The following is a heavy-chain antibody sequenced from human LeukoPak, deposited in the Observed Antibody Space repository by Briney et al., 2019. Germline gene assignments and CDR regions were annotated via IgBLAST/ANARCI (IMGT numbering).Heavy chain of an antibody. Sequence: GGSLRLSCAASGXTFSSFAMSWLRQAPGKGLEWVSGISASASGTYYADSVKGRFTISRDKSKNTLFLQMNSLRADDTALYYCARGPDAWPSHFDNWGQGTLVTVSS. CDR3: ARGPDAWPSHFDN. CDR2: ISASASGT. D-gene: IGHD1-14*01. V-gene: IGHV3-23*01. CDR1: GXTFSSFA. J-gene: IGHJ4*02.